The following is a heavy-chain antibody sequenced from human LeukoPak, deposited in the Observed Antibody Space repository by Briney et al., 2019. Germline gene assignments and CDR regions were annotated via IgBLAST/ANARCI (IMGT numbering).Heavy chain of an antibody. V-gene: IGHV3-9*03. CDR2: ISWNSDII. J-gene: IGHJ4*01. D-gene: IGHD6-13*01. Sequence: GGSLRLSCAASGFTFDDYAMHWVRQAPGKGLEWVSGISWNSDIIDYADSVKGRFTISRDNAKNSLYLQMNSLRAEDMASYFCAKDRYTSSWNYFDSWGHGTLVTVSS. CDR3: AKDRYTSSWNYFDS. CDR1: GFTFDDYA.